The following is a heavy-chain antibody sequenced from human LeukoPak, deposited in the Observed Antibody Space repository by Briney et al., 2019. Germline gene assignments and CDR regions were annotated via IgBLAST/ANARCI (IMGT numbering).Heavy chain of an antibody. D-gene: IGHD1-1*01. J-gene: IGHJ5*02. CDR1: GGSISSYY. Sequence: SETLSLTCTVSGGSISSYYWSWIRHPAGQGLEWIGRIYTSGSTNYNPSLKSRVTMSVDTSKNQFSLKLSSVTAADTAVYYCARDPNPSYNWNDQNWFDPWGQGTLVTVSS. CDR2: IYTSGST. V-gene: IGHV4-4*07. CDR3: ARDPNPSYNWNDQNWFDP.